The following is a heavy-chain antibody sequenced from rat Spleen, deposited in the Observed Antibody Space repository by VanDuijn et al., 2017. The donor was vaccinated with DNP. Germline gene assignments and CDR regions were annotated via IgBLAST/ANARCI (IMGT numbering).Heavy chain of an antibody. CDR1: GFTFSNYG. V-gene: IGHV5-31*01. CDR3: ARHSSDADDGTYYYFDY. D-gene: IGHD1-12*02. J-gene: IGHJ2*01. Sequence: EVQLVESGGGLVQPGRSMKLSCAASGFTFSNYGMTWIRQAPGKGLEWVASITNSGDGTYYSDSVKGRFSISRDNAKSTLYLQVNSLRSEDTATYYCARHSSDADDGTYYYFDYWGQGVMVTVSS. CDR2: ITNSGDGT.